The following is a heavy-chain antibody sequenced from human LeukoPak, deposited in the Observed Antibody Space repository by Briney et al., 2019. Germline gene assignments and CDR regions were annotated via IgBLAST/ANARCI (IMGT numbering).Heavy chain of an antibody. CDR1: GFTFSSYW. CDR3: ARALEY. CDR2: MKQDGSEI. Sequence: GGSLRLSCTASGFTFSSYWMHWVRQAPGKGLEWVATMKQDGSEIFYVDSVKGRFTISRDNAKNSLYLQMNSLRVDDAAVYYCARALEYWGQGTLVTVSS. J-gene: IGHJ4*02. D-gene: IGHD1-1*01. V-gene: IGHV3-7*01.